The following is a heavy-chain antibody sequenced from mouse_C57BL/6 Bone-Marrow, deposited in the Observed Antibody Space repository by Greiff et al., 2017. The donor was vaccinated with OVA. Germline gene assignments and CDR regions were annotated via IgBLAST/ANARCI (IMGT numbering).Heavy chain of an antibody. J-gene: IGHJ4*01. V-gene: IGHV7-1*01. CDR1: GFTFSDFY. D-gene: IGHD1-1*01. Sequence: EVKVVESGGGLVQSGRSLRLSCATSGFTFSDFYMEWVRQAPGKGLEWIAASRNKANDYTTEYSASVKGRFIVSRDTSQSFLYLQMNALRAEDTAIYYCARDAAYGSLYAMDYWGQGTSVTVSS. CDR2: SRNKANDYTT. CDR3: ARDAAYGSLYAMDY.